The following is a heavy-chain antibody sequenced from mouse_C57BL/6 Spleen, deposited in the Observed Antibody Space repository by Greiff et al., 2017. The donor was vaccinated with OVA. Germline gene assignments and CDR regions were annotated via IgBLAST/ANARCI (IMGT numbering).Heavy chain of an antibody. CDR2: INPSTGGT. D-gene: IGHD2-5*01. Sequence: VQLKESGPELVKPGASVKISCKASGYSFTGYYMNWVKQSPEKSLEWIGEINPSTGGTTYNQKFKAKATLTVDKSSSTAYMQLKSLTSEDSAVYYCARWGYSNYDFDYWGQGTTLTVSS. J-gene: IGHJ2*01. CDR1: GYSFTGYY. V-gene: IGHV1-42*01. CDR3: ARWGYSNYDFDY.